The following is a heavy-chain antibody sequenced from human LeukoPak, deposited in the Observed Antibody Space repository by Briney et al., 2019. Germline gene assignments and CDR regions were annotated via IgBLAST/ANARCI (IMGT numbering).Heavy chain of an antibody. V-gene: IGHV1-2*02. J-gene: IGHJ4*02. CDR1: GYTFTGYY. Sequence: GASVKVSCKASGYTFTGYYGHWVRQAPGQGLEWMGWINPNTGDTSYAQKFEGEVTVTSDTSISTAYMELSSLRSDDTAVYYCARDRGGSSLLDWGPGTLVTVSS. CDR2: INPNTGDT. CDR3: ARDRGGSSLLD. D-gene: IGHD1-26*01.